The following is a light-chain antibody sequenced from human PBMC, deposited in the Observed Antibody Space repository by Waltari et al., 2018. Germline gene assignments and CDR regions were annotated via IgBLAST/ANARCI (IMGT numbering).Light chain of an antibody. V-gene: IGKV2-28*01. J-gene: IGKJ3*01. Sequence: DIVMTQTPLSLSVTPGEPASIPCRSSQSPLHSNGYTYLHWYLQKPGQSPQLLIYLVSNRASGVPDRFSGSGSGTDFTLKISRVEAEDAGVYYCEQTVQTPFTFGPGTKLDI. CDR2: LVS. CDR3: EQTVQTPFT. CDR1: QSPLHSNGYTY.